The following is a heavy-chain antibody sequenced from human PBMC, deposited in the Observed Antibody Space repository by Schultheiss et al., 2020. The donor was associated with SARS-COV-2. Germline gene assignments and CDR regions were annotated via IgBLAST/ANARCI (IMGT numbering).Heavy chain of an antibody. J-gene: IGHJ4*02. CDR2: ISSSGSTI. CDR3: VKGQR. Sequence: GGSLRLSCAASGFTLSRWSMGWVRQAPGKGLEWVSYISSSGSTIYYADSVKGRFTISRDNSKDMLYLEMNSLRAEDTAVYYCVKGQRWGQGTLVTVSS. V-gene: IGHV3-48*01. CDR1: GFTLSRWS.